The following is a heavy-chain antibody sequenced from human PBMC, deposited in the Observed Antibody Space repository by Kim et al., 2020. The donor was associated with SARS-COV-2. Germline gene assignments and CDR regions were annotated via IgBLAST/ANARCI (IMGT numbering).Heavy chain of an antibody. J-gene: IGHJ4*02. CDR3: ARASGWEPSD. V-gene: IGHV4-30-2*04. CDR2: T. Sequence: TSANPSLKSRVTISVDTSKNQFARRLGSVTADDTAVYYCARASGWEPSDWGQGTLVTVSS. D-gene: IGHD1-26*01.